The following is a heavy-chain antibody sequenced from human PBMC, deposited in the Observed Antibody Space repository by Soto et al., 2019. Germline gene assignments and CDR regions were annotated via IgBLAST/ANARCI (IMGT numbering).Heavy chain of an antibody. CDR3: AKKYNSGGGGPNWFDP. Sequence: EVQLLESGGDLVQPGGSLRLSCAASGFTFSTFVMNWVRQAPGEGLEWLSAISTSGDRTYYADSVKGRFTISRDNSKKTLYLQKHSLRGEKTAIYYWAKKYNSGGGGPNWFDPWGQGTLVTVSS. CDR1: GFTFSTFV. J-gene: IGHJ5*02. D-gene: IGHD3-10*01. CDR2: ISTSGDRT. V-gene: IGHV3-23*01.